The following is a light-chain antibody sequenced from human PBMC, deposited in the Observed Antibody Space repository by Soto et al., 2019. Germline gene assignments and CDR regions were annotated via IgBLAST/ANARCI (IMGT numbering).Light chain of an antibody. V-gene: IGKV1-27*01. J-gene: IGKJ4*01. CDR2: AAS. CDR3: QKCNSALT. CDR1: QGISNY. Sequence: DIQMTQSPSSLSASVGDRVTITCRASQGISNYLAWYQQKPGKVPKLLIYAASTLQSGVPSRFSGSGSGTDFTLTISSLQPADVATYYCQKCNSALTFGGGTKVEIK.